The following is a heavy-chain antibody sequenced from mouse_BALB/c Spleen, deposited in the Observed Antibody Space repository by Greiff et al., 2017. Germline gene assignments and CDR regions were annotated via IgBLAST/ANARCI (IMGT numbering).Heavy chain of an antibody. V-gene: IGHV6-6*02. CDR3: TSGYDGYPDY. J-gene: IGHJ2*01. CDR1: GFTFSNYW. CDR2: IRLKSNNYAT. Sequence: EVQVVESGGGLVQPGGSMKLSCVASGFTFSNYWMNWVRQSPEKGLEWVAEIRLKSNNYATHYAESVKGRFTISRDDSKSSVYLQMNNLRAEDTGIYYCTSGYDGYPDYWGQGTTLTVSS. D-gene: IGHD2-3*01.